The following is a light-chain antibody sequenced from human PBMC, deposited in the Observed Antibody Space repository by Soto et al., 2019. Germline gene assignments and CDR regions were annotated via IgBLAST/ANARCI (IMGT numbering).Light chain of an antibody. CDR3: QQRSNLPIS. Sequence: EIVLTQSPATLSLSPGEKTNLSRRASQSVSSYLAWYQQKPGQAPRLLIYDASNRATGIPARFSGSGSGTDFTLTISSLEPEDFAVYYRQQRSNLPISLGQGPRLESK. CDR1: QSVSSY. CDR2: DAS. J-gene: IGKJ5*01. V-gene: IGKV3-11*01.